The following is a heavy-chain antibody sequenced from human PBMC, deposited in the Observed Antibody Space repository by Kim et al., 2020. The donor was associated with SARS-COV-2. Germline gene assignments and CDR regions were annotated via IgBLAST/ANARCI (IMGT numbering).Heavy chain of an antibody. Sequence: GGSLRLSCAASGFTFSSYAMHWVLQAPGKGLEWVAAISYDGNNKYYADSVKGRFTISRDNSKNTLYLQMNSLRAEDTAVYYCARGRVVVAATDHDPYYYFDYWGQGTLVTVSS. J-gene: IGHJ4*02. D-gene: IGHD2-15*01. CDR2: ISYDGNNK. CDR1: GFTFSSYA. CDR3: ARGRVVVAATDHDPYYYFDY. V-gene: IGHV3-30-3*01.